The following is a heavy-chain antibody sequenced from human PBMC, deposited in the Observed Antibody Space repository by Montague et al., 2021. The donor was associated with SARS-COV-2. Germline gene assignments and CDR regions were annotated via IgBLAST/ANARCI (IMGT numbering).Heavy chain of an antibody. V-gene: IGHV3-48*03. CDR3: AREYIEAAGHGNDY. D-gene: IGHD6-13*01. J-gene: IGHJ4*02. CDR1: GFTFSSYE. Sequence: SLRLSCAASGFTFSSYEMNWVRQAPGKGLEWVSYISRSGSIIYYADSVKGRFTISRDNAKNSLYLQMNSLRAEDTAVYYCAREYIEAAGHGNDYWGQGTLVTASS. CDR2: ISRSGSII.